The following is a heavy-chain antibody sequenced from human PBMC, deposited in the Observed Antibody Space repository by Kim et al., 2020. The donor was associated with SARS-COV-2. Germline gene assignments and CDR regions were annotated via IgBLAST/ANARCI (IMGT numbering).Heavy chain of an antibody. D-gene: IGHD3-22*01. J-gene: IGHJ4*02. V-gene: IGHV1-18*01. CDR3: ARDLDYYDSSGYYY. Sequence: AQKLQGRVTMTTDTSTSTAYMELRSLRSDDTAVYYCARDLDYYDSSGYYYWGQGTLVTVSS.